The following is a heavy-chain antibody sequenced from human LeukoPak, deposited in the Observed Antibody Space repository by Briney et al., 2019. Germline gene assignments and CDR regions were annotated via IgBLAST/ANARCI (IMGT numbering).Heavy chain of an antibody. Sequence: SGGSLRLSCAASGFTFSSYAMSWVRQAPGKGLEWVSSFSGSGGSTYYADSVKGRFTISRDNAKNSLYLQMNSLRAEDTAVYYCARDALELRRIDWFDPWGQGTPVTVSS. D-gene: IGHD1-7*01. CDR1: GFTFSSYA. CDR2: FSGSGGST. J-gene: IGHJ5*02. CDR3: ARDALELRRIDWFDP. V-gene: IGHV3-23*01.